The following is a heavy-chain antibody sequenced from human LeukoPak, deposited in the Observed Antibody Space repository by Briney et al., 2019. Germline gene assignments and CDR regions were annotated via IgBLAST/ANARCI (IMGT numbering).Heavy chain of an antibody. J-gene: IGHJ4*02. V-gene: IGHV3-23*01. D-gene: IGHD2-8*01. CDR2: ISASGGST. CDR1: GSSFSTYA. CDR3: AKDLRGGVSYYFDC. Sequence: PGGSLRLSCAASGSSFSTYALSWVRQAPGKGLEWVSAISASGGSTFYGDSVKGRFTISRDNSKNTLYLQMNSVRAEDTAIYYCAKDLRGGVSYYFDCWGQGTLVTVSS.